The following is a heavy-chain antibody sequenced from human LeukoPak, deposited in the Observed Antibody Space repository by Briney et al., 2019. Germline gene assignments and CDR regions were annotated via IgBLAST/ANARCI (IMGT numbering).Heavy chain of an antibody. CDR2: ISSSSSYI. CDR1: GFTFSSYS. J-gene: IGHJ4*02. Sequence: GGSLRLSCAASGFTFSSYSMNRVRQAPGKGLEWVSSISSSSSYIYYADSVKGRFTVSRDNAKNSLYLQMNSLRAEDTAVYYCARGVANQPPDYWGQGTLVTVSS. D-gene: IGHD2-15*01. CDR3: ARGVANQPPDY. V-gene: IGHV3-21*01.